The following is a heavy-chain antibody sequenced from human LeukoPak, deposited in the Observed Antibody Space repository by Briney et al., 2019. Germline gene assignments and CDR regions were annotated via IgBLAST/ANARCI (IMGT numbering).Heavy chain of an antibody. CDR3: ARVNYDFWSGYPNYFDY. Sequence: PGGSLRLSCAASGFTFSSYWMSWVRQAPGKGLEWVANIKQDGSEKYYVDSVKGRFTFSRDNAKNSLYLQMNSLRAEDTAVYYCARVNYDFWSGYPNYFDYWGQGTLVTVSS. J-gene: IGHJ4*02. CDR2: IKQDGSEK. V-gene: IGHV3-7*01. D-gene: IGHD3-3*01. CDR1: GFTFSSYW.